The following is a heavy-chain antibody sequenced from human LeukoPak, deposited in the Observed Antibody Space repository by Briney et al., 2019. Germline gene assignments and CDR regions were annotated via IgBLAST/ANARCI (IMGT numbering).Heavy chain of an antibody. CDR1: GFTFSSYS. CDR3: AAMTSVTTGDY. Sequence: GGSLRLSCAASGFTFSSYSMNWVRQAPGKGLEWVSSISSSSSYIYYADSVKGRFTISRDNAKNSLYLQMNSLRAEDTAVYYCAAMTSVTTGDYWGQGTLVTVSS. V-gene: IGHV3-21*01. CDR2: ISSSSSYI. D-gene: IGHD4-11*01. J-gene: IGHJ4*02.